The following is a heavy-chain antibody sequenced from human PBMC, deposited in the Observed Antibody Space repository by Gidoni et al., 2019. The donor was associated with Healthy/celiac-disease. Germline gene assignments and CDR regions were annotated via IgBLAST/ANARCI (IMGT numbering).Heavy chain of an antibody. CDR1: GFTVSSNY. CDR2: IYSGGST. Sequence: EVQLVESGGGLVQPGGSLRLSCAASGFTVSSNYMSWVRQAPGKGLEWVSVIYSGGSTYYADSVKGRFTISRDNSKNTLYLQMNSLRAEDTAVYYCARGPAYYYDSSGYFDYWGQGTLVTVSS. J-gene: IGHJ4*02. V-gene: IGHV3-66*01. CDR3: ARGPAYYYDSSGYFDY. D-gene: IGHD3-22*01.